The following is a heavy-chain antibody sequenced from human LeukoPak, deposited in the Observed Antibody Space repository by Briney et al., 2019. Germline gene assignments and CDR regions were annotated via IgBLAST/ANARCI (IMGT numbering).Heavy chain of an antibody. CDR2: IYHSGST. CDR3: ARHRRGMLRGVAPLYWFDP. D-gene: IGHD3-10*01. Sequence: SETLSLTCTVSGYSISSGYYWGWIRPPPGKGLEWIGSIYHSGSTYYNPSLKSRVTISIDTSKNQFSLKLYSLTAADTAMYYCARHRRGMLRGVAPLYWFDPWGQGTLITVSS. V-gene: IGHV4-38-2*02. CDR1: GYSISSGYY. J-gene: IGHJ5*02.